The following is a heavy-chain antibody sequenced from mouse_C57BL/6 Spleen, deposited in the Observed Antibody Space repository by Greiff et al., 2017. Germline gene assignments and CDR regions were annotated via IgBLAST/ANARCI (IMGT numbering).Heavy chain of an antibody. J-gene: IGHJ4*01. CDR3: PSPYAMDY. CDR2: IYPGDGDT. Sequence: QVQLQQSGAELVKPGASVKISCKASGYAFSSYWMNWVKQRPGKGLGWIGQIYPGDGDTNYNGKFKGKATLTAYKSSSTAYMQLSSLTSEDSAVYFCPSPYAMDYWGQGTSVTVSS. CDR1: GYAFSSYW. V-gene: IGHV1-80*01.